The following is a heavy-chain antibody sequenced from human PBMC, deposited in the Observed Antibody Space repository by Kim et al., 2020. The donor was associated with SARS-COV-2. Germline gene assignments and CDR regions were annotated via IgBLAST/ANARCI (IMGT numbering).Heavy chain of an antibody. CDR3: ARAYRSGSYTYYFDS. V-gene: IGHV1-46*01. D-gene: IGHD3-10*01. J-gene: IGHJ4*02. Sequence: QTLQVRFTMTRDTSTSTVYMELSSLRSEDTAVYYCARAYRSGSYTYYFDSWGQGTLVTVSS.